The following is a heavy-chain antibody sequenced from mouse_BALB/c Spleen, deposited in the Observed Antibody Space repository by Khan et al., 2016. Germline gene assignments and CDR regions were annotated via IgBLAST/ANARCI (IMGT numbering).Heavy chain of an antibody. CDR2: ISSGGSYT. CDR1: GFTFSSYA. Sequence: EVELVESGGGLVKPGGSLKLSCAASGFTFSSYAMSWVRQTPEKRLEWVATISSGGSYTYYPDSVKGRFTISRDNAKNTLYLQMSSLGSEGTAMYYCHDYGCEDWGQGTLVTGSA. V-gene: IGHV5-9-1*01. CDR3: HDYGCED. J-gene: IGHJ3*01. D-gene: IGHD2-4*01.